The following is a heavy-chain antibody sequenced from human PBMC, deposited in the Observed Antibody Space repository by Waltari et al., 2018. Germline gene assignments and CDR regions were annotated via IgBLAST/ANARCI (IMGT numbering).Heavy chain of an antibody. D-gene: IGHD3-22*01. CDR2: ISSNGGRT. CDR1: GFTFSRYA. V-gene: IGHV3-64*01. CDR3: ARVGYDSSGYYYSYYYYYMDV. J-gene: IGHJ6*03. Sequence: EVQLVESGGGLVQPGGSLRLSCAASGFTFSRYAMHWVRQAPGKGLEYVSAISSNGGRTYYANSVKGRFTISRDNSKNTLYLQMGSLRAEDMAVYYCARVGYDSSGYYYSYYYYYMDVWGKGTTVTVSS.